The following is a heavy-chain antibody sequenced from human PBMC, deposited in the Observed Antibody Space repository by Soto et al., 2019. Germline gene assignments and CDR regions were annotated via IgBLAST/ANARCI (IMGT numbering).Heavy chain of an antibody. D-gene: IGHD6-6*01. CDR3: ARLETGSSFPVWPSWFDP. CDR2: IYCSGST. V-gene: IGHV4-39*01. CDR1: GGSISSSSYY. Sequence: ASETLSLTCTVSGGSISSSSYYWGWIRQPPGKGLEWIGSIYCSGSTYYNPSLKSRVTISVDTSKNQFSLKLSSVTAADTAVYYCARLETGSSFPVWPSWFDPWGQGTLVTVSS. J-gene: IGHJ5*02.